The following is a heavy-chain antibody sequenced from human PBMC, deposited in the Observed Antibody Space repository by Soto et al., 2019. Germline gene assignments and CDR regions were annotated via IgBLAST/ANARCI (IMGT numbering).Heavy chain of an antibody. CDR2: IYPGDSDT. V-gene: IGHV5-51*01. CDR1: GYIFTSYW. J-gene: IGHJ6*02. CDR3: ARTDRVSCSGGSCYYYYYGMDV. D-gene: IGHD2-15*01. Sequence: PVESLKISCKGSGYIFTSYWICCFRQMPVKVLEWMGIIYPGDSDTRYSPSFQGQVTISADKSISTAYLQWSSLKASDTAMYYCARTDRVSCSGGSCYYYYYGMDVWGQGTTVTVSS.